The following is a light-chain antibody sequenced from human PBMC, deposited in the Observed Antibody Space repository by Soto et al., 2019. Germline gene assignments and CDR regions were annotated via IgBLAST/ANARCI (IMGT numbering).Light chain of an antibody. CDR2: AAS. V-gene: IGKV1-39*01. CDR3: QQSYSTPRWT. J-gene: IGKJ3*01. CDR1: QSISSY. Sequence: DIQMTQSPSSLSASVGDRVTITCRASQSISSYLNWYQQKPGKAPKLLIYAASSLQSGVPSRFSGSGSGTDFTLTISSLQTADFATYYCQQSYSTPRWTFGTGTKVDIK.